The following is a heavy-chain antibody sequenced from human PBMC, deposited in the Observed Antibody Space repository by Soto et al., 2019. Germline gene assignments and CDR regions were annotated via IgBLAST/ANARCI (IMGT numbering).Heavy chain of an antibody. J-gene: IGHJ6*02. CDR1: GFTFTSSA. D-gene: IGHD3-9*01. V-gene: IGHV1-58*01. CDR3: AADPYDILTGQTQTRPTYYYYGMDV. CDR2: IVVGSGNT. Sequence: GASVKVTCKASGFTFTSSAVQWVRQSRGQRREWRGWIVVGSGNTNYAQKFQERVTITRDMSTSTAYMELSSLRSEDTAVYYCAADPYDILTGQTQTRPTYYYYGMDVWGQGTTVTVSS.